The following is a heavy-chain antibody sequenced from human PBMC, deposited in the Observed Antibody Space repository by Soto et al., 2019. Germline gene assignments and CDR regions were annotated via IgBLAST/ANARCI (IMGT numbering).Heavy chain of an antibody. CDR2: ISAYNGNT. Sequence: APVKGSCKAAGYAFTSDGISWVRQAPGQGLEWMGWISAYNGNTNYAQKLQGRVTMTTDISTSTAYMEMRSLRSADMDVYFWARPLGGAVVGPFAYWGKGSMVPVS. CDR3: ARPLGGAVVGPFAY. CDR1: GYAFTSDG. D-gene: IGHD6-19*01. J-gene: IGHJ4*02. V-gene: IGHV1-18*03.